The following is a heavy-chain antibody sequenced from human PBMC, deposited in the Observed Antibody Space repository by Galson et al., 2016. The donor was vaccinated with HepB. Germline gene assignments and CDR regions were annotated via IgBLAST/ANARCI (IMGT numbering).Heavy chain of an antibody. CDR3: ARHRTYGDSPAAFEI. CDR1: GGSISSGGYY. J-gene: IGHJ3*02. Sequence: SETLSLTCTVSGGSISSGGYYWSWIRQHPGKGLEWIGTIYYSGNTYYNPSLKSRVTISVDTSKNQFSLELSSVTAADTAVYYCARHRTYGDSPAAFEIWGRGTMVAVSS. CDR2: IYYSGNT. V-gene: IGHV4-39*01. D-gene: IGHD2-21*02.